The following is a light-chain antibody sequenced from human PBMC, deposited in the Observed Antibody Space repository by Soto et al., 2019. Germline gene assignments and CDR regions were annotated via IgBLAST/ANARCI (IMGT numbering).Light chain of an antibody. Sequence: EIVMTQSPATLSVSPGERATLSCRASQSVGSTLAWYQQKVGQVPRLLIYDASARATGIPARFSGSGSGTEFTLTISSLQSEDFAVYYCQQYNDWPETFGQGTKV. V-gene: IGKV3-15*01. J-gene: IGKJ1*01. CDR3: QQYNDWPET. CDR2: DAS. CDR1: QSVGST.